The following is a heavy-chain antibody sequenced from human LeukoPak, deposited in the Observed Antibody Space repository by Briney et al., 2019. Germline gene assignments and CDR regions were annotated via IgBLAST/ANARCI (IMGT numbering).Heavy chain of an antibody. CDR2: IRSKAYGGTT. J-gene: IGHJ4*02. CDR1: GFTFGDYA. D-gene: IGHD3-16*01. V-gene: IGHV3-49*04. CDR3: AKGPKLGEFLGYFDY. Sequence: GGSLRLSCTASGFTFGDYAMSWVRQAPGKGLEWVGFIRSKAYGGTTEYAASVKGRFTISRDNAKNSLYLQMNSLRAEDTALYYCAKGPKLGEFLGYFDYWGQGTLVTVSS.